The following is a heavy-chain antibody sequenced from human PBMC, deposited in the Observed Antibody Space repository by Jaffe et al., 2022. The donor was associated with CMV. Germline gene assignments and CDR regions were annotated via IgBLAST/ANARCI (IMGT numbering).Heavy chain of an antibody. J-gene: IGHJ4*02. D-gene: IGHD3-10*01. V-gene: IGHV4-34*01. CDR1: GGSFSGYY. Sequence: QVQLQQWGAGLLKPSETLSLTCAVYGGSFSGYYWSWIRQPPGKGLEWIGEINHSGSTNYNPSLKSRVTISVDTSKNQFSLKLSSVTAADTAVYYCARGLRPLSQSYYFDYWGQGTLVTVSS. CDR2: INHSGST. CDR3: ARGLRPLSQSYYFDY.